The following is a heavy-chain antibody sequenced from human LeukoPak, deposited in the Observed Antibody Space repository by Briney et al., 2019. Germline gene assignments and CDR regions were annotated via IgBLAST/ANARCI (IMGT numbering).Heavy chain of an antibody. V-gene: IGHV3-21*01. CDR2: ISSSSSYI. CDR3: ARSYSGSYCFDY. Sequence: GGSLRLSCAASGFTFSSYSMNWVRQAPGKGLEWVSSISSSSSYIYYADSVKGRFTISRDNAKNSLYLQMNSLRAEDTAVYYCARSYSGSYCFDYWGQGTLVTVSS. J-gene: IGHJ4*02. D-gene: IGHD1-26*01. CDR1: GFTFSSYS.